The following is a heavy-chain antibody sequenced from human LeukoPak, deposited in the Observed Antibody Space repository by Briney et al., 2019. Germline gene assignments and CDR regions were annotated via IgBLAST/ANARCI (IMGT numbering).Heavy chain of an antibody. D-gene: IGHD3-22*01. Sequence: GGSLRLSCAASGFTFSSYSMNWVRQAPGKGLEWVSSISSSSSYIYYADSVKGRFTISRDNAKNSLYLQMNSLRVEDTAVYYCARDRRGYDSSGWYFDYWGQGTLVTVSS. CDR1: GFTFSSYS. V-gene: IGHV3-21*01. J-gene: IGHJ4*02. CDR2: ISSSSSYI. CDR3: ARDRRGYDSSGWYFDY.